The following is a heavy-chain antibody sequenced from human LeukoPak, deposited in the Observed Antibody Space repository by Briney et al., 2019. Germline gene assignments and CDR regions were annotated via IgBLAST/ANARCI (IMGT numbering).Heavy chain of an antibody. CDR2: IIPIFGTA. Sequence: ASVKVSCKASGGTFSSSAISWVRQAPGQGLEWMGGIIPIFGTANYAQKFQGRVTITADESTSTAYMELSSLRSEDTAVYYCARDVYCSSTTCSYYFDYWGQGTLVTVSS. CDR3: ARDVYCSSTTCSYYFDY. D-gene: IGHD2-2*01. V-gene: IGHV1-69*01. J-gene: IGHJ4*02. CDR1: GGTFSSSA.